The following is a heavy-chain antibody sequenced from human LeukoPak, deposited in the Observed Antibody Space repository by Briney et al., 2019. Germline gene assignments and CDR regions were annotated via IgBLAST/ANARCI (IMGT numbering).Heavy chain of an antibody. J-gene: IGHJ6*04. CDR2: IKKDGSKK. V-gene: IGHV3-7*01. D-gene: IGHD3-10*02. Sequence: GGSLRLSCATSGFTSTNYCMSWVRQAPGKGLEWVADIKKDGSKKYYVDSVKGRFTISRDNAKNSLYLEMNSLRAEDTAVYYCAELGITMIGGVWGKGTTVTISS. CDR3: AELGITMIGGV. CDR1: GFTSTNYC.